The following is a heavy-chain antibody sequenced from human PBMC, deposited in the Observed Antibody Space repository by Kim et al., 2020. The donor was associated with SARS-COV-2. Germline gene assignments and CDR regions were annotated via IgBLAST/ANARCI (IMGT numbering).Heavy chain of an antibody. CDR3: ARYLTTGKRGNDAFDI. D-gene: IGHD1-1*01. CDR1: GYSFTSYW. J-gene: IGHJ3*02. Sequence: GESLKISCKGSGYSFTSYWIGWVRQMPGKGLEWMGIIYPGDSDTRYSPSFQGQVTISADKSISTAYLQWSSLKASDTAMYYCARYLTTGKRGNDAFDIWGQGTMVTVSS. V-gene: IGHV5-51*01. CDR2: IYPGDSDT.